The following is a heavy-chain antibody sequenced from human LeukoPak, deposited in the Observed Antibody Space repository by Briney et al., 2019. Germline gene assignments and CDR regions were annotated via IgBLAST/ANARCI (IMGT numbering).Heavy chain of an antibody. CDR3: ARIFIRNGYSSYFDC. Sequence: SETLSLTCTVSGFSISSGHYWGSVRQPPGAGLEWIVMVDQRGTPYYNPSLKSRVATFVDMSKNQFSLRLRLVTAADTAVYYCARIFIRNGYSSYFDCWGQGTLSPSPQ. CDR2: VDQRGTP. V-gene: IGHV4-38-2*02. CDR1: GFSISSGHY. D-gene: IGHD5-18*01. J-gene: IGHJ4*02.